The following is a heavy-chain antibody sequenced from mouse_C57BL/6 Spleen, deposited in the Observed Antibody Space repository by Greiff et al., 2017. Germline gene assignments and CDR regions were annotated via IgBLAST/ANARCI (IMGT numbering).Heavy chain of an antibody. V-gene: IGHV1-64*01. J-gene: IGHJ3*01. CDR2: IHPNSGST. CDR3: AREDYYGSSFAWFAV. D-gene: IGHD1-1*01. CDR1: GYTFTSYW. Sequence: QVQLQQPGAELVKPGASVKLSCKASGYTFTSYWMHWVKQRPGQGLEWLGMIHPNSGSTNYNEKFKSKATLTVDHSSSTAYMQLSSLTSEDSAVYYSAREDYYGSSFAWFAVWGQGTLVTVSA.